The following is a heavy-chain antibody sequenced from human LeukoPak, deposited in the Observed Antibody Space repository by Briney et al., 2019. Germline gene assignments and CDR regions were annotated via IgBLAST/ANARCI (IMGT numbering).Heavy chain of an antibody. CDR3: ARARGSRPLDY. CDR2: IHYSGST. J-gene: IGHJ4*02. V-gene: IGHV4-59*01. CDR1: GGSISSYY. D-gene: IGHD2-2*01. Sequence: SETLSLTCTVSGGSISSYYWSWIRQPPGKGLEWIGYIHYSGSTNYNPSLKSRVTISVDTSKNQFSLKLSSVTAADTAVYYCARARGSRPLDYWGQGTLVTVSS.